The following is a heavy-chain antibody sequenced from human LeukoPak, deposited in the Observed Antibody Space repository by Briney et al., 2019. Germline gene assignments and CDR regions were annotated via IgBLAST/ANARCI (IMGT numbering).Heavy chain of an antibody. V-gene: IGHV4-59*01. D-gene: IGHD2-21*02. J-gene: IGHJ1*01. CDR1: GGSISSYY. CDR2: IHYSGST. Sequence: PSETLSLTCTVSGGSISSYYWSWIRQPPGRGLESIGYIHYSGSTNYNPSLKSRVTISVDTSNNQFSLKLSSVTAADTAVYYCARGGSDHGEYFQHWGQGTLVTVSS. CDR3: ARGGSDHGEYFQH.